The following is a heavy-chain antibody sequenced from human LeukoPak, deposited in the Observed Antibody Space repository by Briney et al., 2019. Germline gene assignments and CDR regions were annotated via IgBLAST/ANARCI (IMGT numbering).Heavy chain of an antibody. J-gene: IGHJ4*02. Sequence: PVGSLRLSYAASGFTFSSSAMSCVRQAPGGGLECGSAISGSGGSTYYADPAKGGFTISRDNSKNTLHLQMNSLRAEDTAVFYCAKDSRLEYWGQGTQVTVSS. D-gene: IGHD1-1*01. CDR3: AKDSRLEY. CDR2: ISGSGGST. CDR1: GFTFSSSA. V-gene: IGHV3-23*01.